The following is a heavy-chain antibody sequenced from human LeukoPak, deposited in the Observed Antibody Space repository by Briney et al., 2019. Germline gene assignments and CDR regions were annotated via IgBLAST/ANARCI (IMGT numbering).Heavy chain of an antibody. D-gene: IGHD5-24*01. J-gene: IGHJ4*02. CDR1: GFTFSSYG. V-gene: IGHV3-33*01. Sequence: PGRSLRLSRAAFGFTFSSYGMHWVRQAPGKGLEWVAVIWYDGSNKYYADSVKGRFTISRDNSKNTLYLQMNSLRAEDTAVYYCAREERQGDYFDYWGQGTLVTVSS. CDR3: AREERQGDYFDY. CDR2: IWYDGSNK.